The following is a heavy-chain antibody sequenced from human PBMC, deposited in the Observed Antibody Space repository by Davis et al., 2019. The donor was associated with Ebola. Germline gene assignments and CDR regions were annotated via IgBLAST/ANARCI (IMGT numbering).Heavy chain of an antibody. CDR2: ISSSSSYI. CDR3: ARVGSRGSAFDI. J-gene: IGHJ3*02. Sequence: PGGSLRLSCAASGFTFSSYSMNWVRQAPGKGLEWVSSISSSSSYIYYADSVKGRFTISRDNAKNSLYLQMNSLRAEDTAVYYCARVGSRGSAFDIWGQGTMVTVSS. CDR1: GFTFSSYS. D-gene: IGHD3-16*01. V-gene: IGHV3-21*01.